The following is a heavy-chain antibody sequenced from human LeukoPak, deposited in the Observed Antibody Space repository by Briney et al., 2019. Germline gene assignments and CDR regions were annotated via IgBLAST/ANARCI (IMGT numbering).Heavy chain of an antibody. D-gene: IGHD6-6*01. V-gene: IGHV4-38-2*01. CDR2: IYHSGST. Sequence: PSETLSLTCAVSGYSISSGYYWGWIRQPPGKGLEWIGSIYHSGSTYYNPSLKSRVTISVDTSKNQFSLKLSSVTAAETAVYYCARHRDYSSSDYWGQGTLVTVSS. J-gene: IGHJ4*02. CDR1: GYSISSGYY. CDR3: ARHRDYSSSDY.